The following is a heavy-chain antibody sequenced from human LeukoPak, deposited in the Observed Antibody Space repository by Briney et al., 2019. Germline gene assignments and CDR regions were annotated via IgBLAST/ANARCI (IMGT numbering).Heavy chain of an antibody. CDR3: ARSSYYGAGNSPHDL. CDR1: GGSMSDNF. Sequence: PSETLSLTCTLSGGSMSDNFWNWIRQPAGKGLEWVGRIYPAGFTSYNPSLKSRVTMSIDTSKNQFSLRLRSVSAADTAVYYCARSSYYGAGNSPHDLWGQGTLVTVSS. CDR2: IYPAGFT. D-gene: IGHD3-10*01. V-gene: IGHV4-4*07. J-gene: IGHJ4*02.